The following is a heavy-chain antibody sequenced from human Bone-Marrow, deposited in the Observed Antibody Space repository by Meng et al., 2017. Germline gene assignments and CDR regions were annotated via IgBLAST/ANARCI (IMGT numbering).Heavy chain of an antibody. CDR3: TLPPGSFYAS. CDR1: GFSLTTSGVG. CDR2: IYWNDDK. J-gene: IGHJ5*02. Sequence: SGPTLVKPTQTLTLTCTFSGFSLTTSGVGVGWIRQPPGQALEWLALIYWNDDKRYSPSLKTRLTITKDTSKNQVVLTMTNMDPVDTATYYRTLPPGSFYASWGQGTLVTVSS. V-gene: IGHV2-5*01. D-gene: IGHD3-10*01.